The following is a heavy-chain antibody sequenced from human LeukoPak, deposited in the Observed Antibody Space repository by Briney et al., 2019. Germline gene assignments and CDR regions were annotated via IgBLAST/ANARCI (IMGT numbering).Heavy chain of an antibody. V-gene: IGHV3-30-3*02. Sequence: GRSLRLSCAASGFTFSSYAMHWVRQAPGKGLEWVAVISYDGSNKYYADSVKGRFTISRDNSKNTLYLQMNSLRAEDTAVYYCAKNQSNFDWLFYYYYGMDVWGQGTTVTVSS. J-gene: IGHJ6*02. CDR1: GFTFSSYA. D-gene: IGHD3-9*01. CDR3: AKNQSNFDWLFYYYYGMDV. CDR2: ISYDGSNK.